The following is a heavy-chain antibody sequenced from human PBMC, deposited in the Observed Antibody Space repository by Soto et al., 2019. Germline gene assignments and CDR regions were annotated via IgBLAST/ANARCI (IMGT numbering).Heavy chain of an antibody. Sequence: PGGSLRLSCAASGFTFSSYGMHWVRQAPGKGLEWVAVISYDGSNKYYADSVKGRFTISRDNSKNTLYLQMNSLRAEDTAVYYCARYCNGGACYSASLDYWGQGTQVTVSS. CDR2: ISYDGSNK. V-gene: IGHV3-30*03. D-gene: IGHD2-15*01. J-gene: IGHJ4*02. CDR1: GFTFSSYG. CDR3: ARYCNGGACYSASLDY.